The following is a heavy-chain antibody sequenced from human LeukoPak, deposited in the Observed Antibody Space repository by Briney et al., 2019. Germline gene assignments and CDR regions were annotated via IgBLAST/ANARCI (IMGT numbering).Heavy chain of an antibody. D-gene: IGHD3-10*01. Sequence: ASVKASCKASGYTFTSYGISWVRQAPGQGLEWMGWISAYNGNTNYTQKLQGRVTMTTDTSTSTAYMELRSLRSDDTAVYYCAQEVITMVRGVMNYWGQGTLVTVSS. CDR1: GYTFTSYG. J-gene: IGHJ4*02. CDR3: AQEVITMVRGVMNY. V-gene: IGHV1-18*01. CDR2: ISAYNGNT.